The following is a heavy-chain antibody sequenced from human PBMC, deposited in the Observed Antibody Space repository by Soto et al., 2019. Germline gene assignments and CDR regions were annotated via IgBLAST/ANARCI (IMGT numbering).Heavy chain of an antibody. D-gene: IGHD3-10*01. J-gene: IGHJ4*02. CDR1: GFMFSSFS. Sequence: GGSLRLSCAASGFMFSSFSMSWVRQAPGKGLEWVSYITSSSATIYYADSVKGRFTISRDNAKNSLYLQMNSLRAEDTAVYYCVRRKRTSGTYYLDFDYWGQGTQVTVSS. V-gene: IGHV3-48*01. CDR2: ITSSSATI. CDR3: VRRKRTSGTYYLDFDY.